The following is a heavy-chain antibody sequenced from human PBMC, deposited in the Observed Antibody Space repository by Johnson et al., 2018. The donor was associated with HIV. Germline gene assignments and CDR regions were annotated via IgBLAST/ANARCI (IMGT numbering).Heavy chain of an antibody. CDR1: GFTFDDYA. D-gene: IGHD1-26*01. V-gene: IGHV3-9*01. J-gene: IGHJ3*02. CDR3: ARFPPGGNYYFDI. CDR2: ISWNSGTI. Sequence: VQLVESGGGLVQPGGSLRLSCAASGFTFDDYAMHWVRQAPGKGLEWVSGISWNSGTIGYADSVKGRFTISRDNAKNSLYLQMNSLRAEDTAVYYCARFPPGGNYYFDIWGQGTMVTVSS.